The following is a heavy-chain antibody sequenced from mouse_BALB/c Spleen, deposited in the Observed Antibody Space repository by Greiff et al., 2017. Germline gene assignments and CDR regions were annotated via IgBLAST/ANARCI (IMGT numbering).Heavy chain of an antibody. D-gene: IGHD1-1*01. V-gene: IGHV3-6*02. CDR1: GYSITSGYY. Sequence: EVQLQESGPGLVKPSQSLSLTCSVTGYSITSGYYWNWIRQFPGNKLEWMGYISYDGSNNYNPSLKNRISITRDTSKNQFFLKLNSVTTEDTATYYCARDHYGSRYAMDYWGQGTSVTVSS. J-gene: IGHJ4*01. CDR2: ISYDGSN. CDR3: ARDHYGSRYAMDY.